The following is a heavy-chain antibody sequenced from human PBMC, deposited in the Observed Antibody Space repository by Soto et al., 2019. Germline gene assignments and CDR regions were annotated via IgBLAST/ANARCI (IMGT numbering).Heavy chain of an antibody. CDR3: ARTHDFWSGYYSWFWFDS. Sequence: PSETLSLTCTVSGGSISSYYWSWIRQPPGKGLEWIGYIYYSGSTNYNPSLKSRVTISVDTSKNQFSLKLSSVTAADTAVYYCARTHDFWSGYYSWFWFDSWGQGTLVTVSS. J-gene: IGHJ5*01. D-gene: IGHD3-3*01. CDR2: IYYSGST. CDR1: GGSISSYY. V-gene: IGHV4-59*08.